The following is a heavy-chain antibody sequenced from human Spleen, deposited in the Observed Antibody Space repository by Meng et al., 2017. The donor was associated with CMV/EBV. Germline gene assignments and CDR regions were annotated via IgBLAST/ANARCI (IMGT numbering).Heavy chain of an antibody. J-gene: IGHJ5*02. CDR3: ASGDYTNYGFFDP. CDR1: GCTFSGYC. Sequence: CKASGCTFSGYCVHCVRQTPGQGLEGMRWINRNRGGTNDAQKFQDGGTMTRETSISTSYMELSRLSSDDSAVYYCASGDYTNYGFFDPWGQGTLVTVSS. V-gene: IGHV1-2*02. CDR2: INRNRGGT. D-gene: IGHD4-11*01.